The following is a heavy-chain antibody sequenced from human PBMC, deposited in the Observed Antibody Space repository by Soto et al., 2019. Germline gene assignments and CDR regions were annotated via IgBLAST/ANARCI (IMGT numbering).Heavy chain of an antibody. CDR3: AKDSRIVVVTAPYDN. CDR2: ISYDGSNK. V-gene: IGHV3-30*18. J-gene: IGHJ4*02. Sequence: QVQLVESGGGVVQPGRSLRLSCAASGFTFSRYGMHWVHQAPGKGLEWVAIISYDGSNKYYADSVKGRFTISRDNSKNTLYLQMNSLRPEDTAVYYCAKDSRIVVVTAPYDNWGQGTLVTVSS. D-gene: IGHD2-21*02. CDR1: GFTFSRYG.